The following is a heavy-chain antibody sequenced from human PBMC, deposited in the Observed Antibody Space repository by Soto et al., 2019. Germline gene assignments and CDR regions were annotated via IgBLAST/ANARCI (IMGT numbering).Heavy chain of an antibody. V-gene: IGHV3-30*18. CDR2: ISYDGSNT. CDR3: AKGVFGYYDILTGHYSLES. D-gene: IGHD3-9*01. J-gene: IGHJ4*02. CDR1: GFSFSGYG. Sequence: QVHLVESGGGVVQTGRSLRLSCAASGFSFSGYGMHWVRQTPGKGLEWVTVISYDGSNTYYADSVKGRFTISRDNSNITLYLQMNSLRTEDTAVYYCAKGVFGYYDILTGHYSLESWGQGTLVTVSS.